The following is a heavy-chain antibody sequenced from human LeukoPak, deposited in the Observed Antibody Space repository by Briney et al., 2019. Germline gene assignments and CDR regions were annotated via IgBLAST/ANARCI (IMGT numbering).Heavy chain of an antibody. V-gene: IGHV3-15*01. CDR2: IKSKTDGGTT. CDR3: ARELTPYYYYMDV. Sequence: GGSLRLSCVISGLTFNNVWMSWVRQAPGKGLEWVGRIKSKTDGGTTDYAAPVKGRFTISRDDSKNTLFLQMNSLRAEDTAVYYCARELTPYYYYMDVWGKGTTVTVSS. J-gene: IGHJ6*03. CDR1: GLTFNNVW.